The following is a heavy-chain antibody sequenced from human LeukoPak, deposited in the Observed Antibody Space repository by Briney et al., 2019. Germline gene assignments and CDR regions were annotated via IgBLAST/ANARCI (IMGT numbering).Heavy chain of an antibody. CDR1: GYTLTGYY. CDR3: ARERRTTVTGDY. J-gene: IGHJ4*02. V-gene: IGHV1-2*06. Sequence: ASVKVSCKASGYTLTGYYMHWVRQAPGQGLEWMGRINPNSGGTNYAQKFQGRVTMTRDTSISTAYMELSRLRSDDTAVYYCARERRTTVTGDYWGQGTLVTVSS. D-gene: IGHD4-11*01. CDR2: INPNSGGT.